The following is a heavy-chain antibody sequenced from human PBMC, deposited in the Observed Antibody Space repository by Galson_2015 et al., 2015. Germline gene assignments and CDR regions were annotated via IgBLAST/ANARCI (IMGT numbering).Heavy chain of an antibody. V-gene: IGHV2-5*02. CDR2: IYWDDDK. CDR1: GFSLRTSGVG. Sequence: PALVKPTQTLTLTCTFSGFSLRTSGVGVGWIRQPPGKALEWLALIYWDDDKRYSPSLKSRLTITKDTSKNQVALTMTNMDPVDTATYYCAHSPYSGSFYYFDYWGQGTLVTVFS. D-gene: IGHD1-26*01. J-gene: IGHJ4*02. CDR3: AHSPYSGSFYYFDY.